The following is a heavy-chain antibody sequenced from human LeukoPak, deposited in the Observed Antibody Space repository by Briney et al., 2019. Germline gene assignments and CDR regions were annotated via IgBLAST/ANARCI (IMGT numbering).Heavy chain of an antibody. CDR2: INPNSGGT. D-gene: IGHD6-13*01. CDR1: GYTFTGYY. CDR3: ARDQTGGFYSSSWYQFDY. V-gene: IGHV1-2*02. J-gene: IGHJ4*02. Sequence: ASVKVSCKASGYTFTGYYMHWVRQAPGQGLEWMGWINPNSGGTNYAQKFQGRVTMTRDTSISTAYMELSRLRSDDTAVYYCARDQTGGFYSSSWYQFDYWGQGTLVTVSS.